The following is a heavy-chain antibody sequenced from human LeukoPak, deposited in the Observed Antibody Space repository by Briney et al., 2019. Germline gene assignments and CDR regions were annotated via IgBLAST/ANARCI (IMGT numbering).Heavy chain of an antibody. Sequence: SETLSLTCTVSGSSSSSSRYYWGWIRQPPGKGLEWIGSIYYSGSTYYNPSLKSRVTISVDTSKNQFSLKLSSVTAADTAVYYCARHPYQLLWLSWFDPWGQGTLVTVSS. CDR2: IYYSGST. J-gene: IGHJ5*02. V-gene: IGHV4-39*01. D-gene: IGHD2-2*01. CDR1: GSSSSSSRYY. CDR3: ARHPYQLLWLSWFDP.